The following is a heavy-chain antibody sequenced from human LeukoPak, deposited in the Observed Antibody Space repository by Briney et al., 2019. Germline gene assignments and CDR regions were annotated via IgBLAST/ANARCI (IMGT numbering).Heavy chain of an antibody. Sequence: PSETLSLTCAVYGGSFSGYYWSWIRQPPGKGLEWIGEINHSGSTNYNPSLKSRVTISVDTSKNQFSLKLSSVTAADTAVYYCAGGRRNTYYYDSSGPVGGDYWGQGTLVTVSS. D-gene: IGHD3-22*01. CDR1: GGSFSGYY. V-gene: IGHV4-34*01. CDR3: AGGRRNTYYYDSSGPVGGDY. CDR2: INHSGST. J-gene: IGHJ4*02.